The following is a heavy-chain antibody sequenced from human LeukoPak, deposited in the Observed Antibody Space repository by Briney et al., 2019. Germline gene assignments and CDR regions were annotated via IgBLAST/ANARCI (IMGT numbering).Heavy chain of an antibody. D-gene: IGHD3-3*01. Sequence: ASVKVSCKTSGYTFTDYGMSWVRQAPGQGLEWMGWISVYNVNTNYAQKFQGRVTMTRDTSTNTVYMELTSLTSDDTAVYFCARDEIFGVGSHFDYWGQGTLVIVSS. V-gene: IGHV1-18*01. CDR3: ARDEIFGVGSHFDY. J-gene: IGHJ4*02. CDR2: ISVYNVNT. CDR1: GYTFTDYG.